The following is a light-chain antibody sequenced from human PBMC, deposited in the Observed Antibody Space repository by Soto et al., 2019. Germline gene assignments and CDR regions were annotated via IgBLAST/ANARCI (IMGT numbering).Light chain of an antibody. CDR1: QNIDGY. CDR3: QQYNNWPIT. CDR2: GAS. J-gene: IGKJ5*01. V-gene: IGKV3-15*01. Sequence: EIVMTQSPATRSVSPGGRTTLTCGANQNIDGYLAWYQQKPGQAPRLLIYGASNRATGIPARFSGSGSGTEFTLTISSLQSEDFEVYYCQQYNNWPITFGQGTRLEIK.